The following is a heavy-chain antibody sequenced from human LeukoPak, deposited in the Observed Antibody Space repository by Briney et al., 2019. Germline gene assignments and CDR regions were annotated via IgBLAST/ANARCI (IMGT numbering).Heavy chain of an antibody. CDR1: VGAISSYY. CDR2: IYTSGST. Sequence: PSETLSLTCTLSVGAISSYYGSSIRQPPGKGLEWIGYIYTSGSTNYNPSLKSRVTISVDTSKNQFSLKPSSVTAADTAVYYCARHAVNYYYYYMDVWGKGTTVTVSS. V-gene: IGHV4-4*09. J-gene: IGHJ6*03. CDR3: ARHAVNYYYYYMDV.